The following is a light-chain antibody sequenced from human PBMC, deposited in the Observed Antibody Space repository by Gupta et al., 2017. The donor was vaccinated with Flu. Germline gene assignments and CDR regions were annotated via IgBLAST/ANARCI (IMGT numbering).Light chain of an antibody. CDR3: QMYDSASNHPLVV. CDR2: YNI. V-gene: IGLV3-21*04. J-gene: IGLJ1*01. Sequence: TATVTGGGDNIGSESVHWYQQQPGQAPAMVIYYNIDRPSGIPERFSCAKYANTATPKTSRVEAGDGADYFYQMYDSASNHPLVVFGPGTKLTVL. CDR1: NIGSES.